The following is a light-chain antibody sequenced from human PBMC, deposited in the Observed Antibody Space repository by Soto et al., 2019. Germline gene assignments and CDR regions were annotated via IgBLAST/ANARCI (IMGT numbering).Light chain of an antibody. CDR1: QSVSNN. V-gene: IGKV3-15*01. Sequence: IVLTQSPGTLFLSQGERATLSCRASQSVSNNFLAWYQQKPGQAPRLLIYGASTRATGIPARFSGSGSGTEFTLTISRLQSEDFAVYYCQQYNNWPPWTFGQGTKVDI. CDR2: GAS. CDR3: QQYNNWPPWT. J-gene: IGKJ1*01.